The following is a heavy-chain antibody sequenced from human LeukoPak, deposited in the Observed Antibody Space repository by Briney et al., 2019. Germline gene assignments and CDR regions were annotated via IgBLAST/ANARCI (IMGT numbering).Heavy chain of an antibody. CDR2: IIPIFGTA. Sequence: SVKVSCKASGGTFSSYAISWVRQAPGQGREWMGGIIPIFGTANYAQKFQGRVTITADKSTSTAYMELSSLRSEDTAVYYCARGRPTTSIAAAGVNWFDPWGQGTLVTVSS. J-gene: IGHJ5*02. CDR3: ARGRPTTSIAAAGVNWFDP. V-gene: IGHV1-69*06. CDR1: GGTFSSYA. D-gene: IGHD6-13*01.